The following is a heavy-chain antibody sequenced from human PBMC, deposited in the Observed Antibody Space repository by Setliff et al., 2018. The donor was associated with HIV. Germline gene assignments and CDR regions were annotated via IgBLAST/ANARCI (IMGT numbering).Heavy chain of an antibody. CDR3: ARNKIGWDTYSVVNYFDP. J-gene: IGHJ5*02. CDR2: INPDNSLT. Sequence: ASVKVSCKASGYKFTGHYVHWVRQAPGQGLQWMGRINPDNSLTTYTEYFEGRVTLTRDTSTNTAYMELRRLRSDDTAIYFCARNKIGWDTYSVVNYFDPWGQGTLVTVSS. D-gene: IGHD2-15*01. V-gene: IGHV1-2*06. CDR1: GYKFTGHY.